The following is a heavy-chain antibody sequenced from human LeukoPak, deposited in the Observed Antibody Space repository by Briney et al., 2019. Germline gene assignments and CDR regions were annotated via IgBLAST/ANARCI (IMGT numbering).Heavy chain of an antibody. V-gene: IGHV3-53*01. D-gene: IGHD3-10*01. CDR2: IYSGGST. Sequence: ETLSLTCAVYGGSFSGYYWSWVRQPPGKGLEWVSVIYSGGSTYYEDSVKGRFTISRDNSKNTLYLQMNSLRAEDTAVYYCARDDGSGSHTWGQGTLVSVPS. CDR1: GGSFSGYY. CDR3: ARDDGSGSHT. J-gene: IGHJ1*01.